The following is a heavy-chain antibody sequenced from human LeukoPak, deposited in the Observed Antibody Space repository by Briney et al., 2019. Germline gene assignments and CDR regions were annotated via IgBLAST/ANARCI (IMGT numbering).Heavy chain of an antibody. Sequence: GGSLRLSCAASGFTFSSYGMHWIRQAPGRGLEWVAYIQYSGGIRKYADSVKGRFTISGDNSKNTLLLQMNTLKTEDTAVYYCAKKRPGDGDIFDYWGQGTLLTVSS. J-gene: IGHJ4*02. D-gene: IGHD2-21*02. CDR1: GFTFSSYG. CDR3: AKKRPGDGDIFDY. V-gene: IGHV3-30*02. CDR2: IQYSGGIR.